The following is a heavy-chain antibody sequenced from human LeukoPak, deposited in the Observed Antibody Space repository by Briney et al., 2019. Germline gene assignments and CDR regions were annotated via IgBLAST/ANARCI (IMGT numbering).Heavy chain of an antibody. Sequence: GGSLRLSCAASGFTFSSYSMNWVRQAPGKGLEWVSYISSSSSTIYYADSVKGRFTISRDNAKNSLYLQMNSLRAEDTAVYYCARDERWSGPKYFDYWGQGTLVTVSS. CDR3: ARDERWSGPKYFDY. CDR2: ISSSSSTI. J-gene: IGHJ4*02. V-gene: IGHV3-48*01. CDR1: GFTFSSYS. D-gene: IGHD3-3*01.